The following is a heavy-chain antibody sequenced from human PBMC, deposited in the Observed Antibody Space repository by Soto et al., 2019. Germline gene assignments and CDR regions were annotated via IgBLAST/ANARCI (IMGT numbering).Heavy chain of an antibody. J-gene: IGHJ4*02. V-gene: IGHV1-8*02. CDR3: AQMGDIYSSTVYAN. CDR1: GYTFTSYD. CDR2: MNPNNGKT. Sequence: ASVKVSCKASGYTFTSYDINWVRQATGQGLEWMGWMNPNNGKTGYAPKFQGRVTMTRNTSISTAYMELSSLRSEDTSVYYCAQMGDIYSSTVYANWGQGTPVTVSS. D-gene: IGHD2-2*01.